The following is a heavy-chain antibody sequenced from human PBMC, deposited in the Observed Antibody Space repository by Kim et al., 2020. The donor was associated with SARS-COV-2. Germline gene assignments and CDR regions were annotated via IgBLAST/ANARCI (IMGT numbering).Heavy chain of an antibody. CDR3: AKDARSGYYY. Sequence: STCYADAAKARFPISRDNSTNTLYLQMNSLRAEDTAVYYCAKDARSGYYYWGLGTLVTVSS. D-gene: IGHD3-22*01. CDR2: ST. V-gene: IGHV3-23*01. J-gene: IGHJ4*02.